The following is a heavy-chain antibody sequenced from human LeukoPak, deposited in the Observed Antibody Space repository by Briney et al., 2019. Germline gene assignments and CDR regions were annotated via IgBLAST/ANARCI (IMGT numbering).Heavy chain of an antibody. Sequence: GESLKISCKVSGYRFGSYRVAWVRQRPGRGLELMGIIFPGDSETTYSPSFQGQVTMSVDKSIDTAYLQFNTLEASDTAMYYCARRGVWGSVVGSTWHYFDFWGQGTLVTVSS. CDR1: GYRFGSYR. CDR2: IFPGDSET. D-gene: IGHD2-21*01. J-gene: IGHJ4*02. V-gene: IGHV5-51*01. CDR3: ARRGVWGSVVGSTWHYFDF.